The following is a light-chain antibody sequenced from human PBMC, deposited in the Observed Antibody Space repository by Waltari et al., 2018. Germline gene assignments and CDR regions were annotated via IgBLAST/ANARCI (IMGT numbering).Light chain of an antibody. CDR2: YND. CDR3: AAWDDSLGGWV. Sequence: QSVLTQPPSASEAARKSVTIPCSGSSSNIGSNSVSWYQQLPGTAPKLLIYYNDQQASAVPDQFSGSKSGTSASLALSGLQTWDEADYYCAAWDDSLGGWVFGGGTRLTVL. CDR1: SSNIGSNS. J-gene: IGLJ2*01. V-gene: IGLV1-47*02.